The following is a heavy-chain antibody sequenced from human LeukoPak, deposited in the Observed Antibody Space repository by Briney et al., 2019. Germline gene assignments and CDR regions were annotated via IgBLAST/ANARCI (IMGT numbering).Heavy chain of an antibody. V-gene: IGHV5-51*01. J-gene: IGHJ5*01. D-gene: IGHD1-7*01. CDR3: ARAWNYGSLPDS. CDR2: IYPGDSDT. Sequence: GGSLRLSCAASGFTFSSYWIGWVRQMPGKGLEWMGIIYPGDSDTRYSPSFQGQVTISVDKSISTAYLQWSSLKASDTAMYYCARAWNYGSLPDSWGQGTLVTVSS. CDR1: GFTFSSYW.